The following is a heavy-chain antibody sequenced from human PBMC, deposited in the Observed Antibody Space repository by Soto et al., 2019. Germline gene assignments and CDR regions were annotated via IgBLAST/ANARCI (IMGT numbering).Heavy chain of an antibody. D-gene: IGHD3-3*01. V-gene: IGHV3-7*05. J-gene: IGHJ6*02. CDR3: AIDDLEWYWPYYYYGMDV. CDR1: GFTFSSYW. CDR2: IKQDGSEK. Sequence: GGSLRLSCAASGFTFSSYWMSWVRQAPGKGLEWVANIKQDGSEKYYVDSVKGRFTISRDNAKNSLYLQMNSLRAEDTAVYYCAIDDLEWYWPYYYYGMDVWGQGTTVTVSS.